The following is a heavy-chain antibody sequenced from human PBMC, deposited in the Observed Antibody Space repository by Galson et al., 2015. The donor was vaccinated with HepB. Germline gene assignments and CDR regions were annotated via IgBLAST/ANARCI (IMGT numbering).Heavy chain of an antibody. CDR3: ARRQIYGSGFYGMDV. Sequence: QSGAEVKKPGESLKISCKGSGYRFSTYWIGWVRQLPGRGLEWMGSVYPGASDTRYGPSFQGQVTISADKSINTAYLQWSSLEASDTAMYYCARRQIYGSGFYGMDVWGQGTTVTVSS. CDR1: GYRFSTYW. CDR2: VYPGASDT. J-gene: IGHJ6*02. V-gene: IGHV5-51*01. D-gene: IGHD3-22*01.